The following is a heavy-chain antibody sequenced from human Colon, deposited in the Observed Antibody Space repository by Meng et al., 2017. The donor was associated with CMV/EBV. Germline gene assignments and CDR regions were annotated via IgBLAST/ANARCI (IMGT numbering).Heavy chain of an antibody. V-gene: IGHV3-9*01. CDR3: ARGPQGISSYFYYGLDV. CDR1: GFTFDDHA. CDR2: ITWNSETI. Sequence: SLKISCTASGFTFDDHAMHWVRQVPGKGPEWVAGITWNSETIAYGDSVKGRFTVSRDNYKNMLFLQMNNLRAEDTAVYYCARGPQGISSYFYYGLDVWGRGTTVTVSS. J-gene: IGHJ6*02. D-gene: IGHD3-3*02.